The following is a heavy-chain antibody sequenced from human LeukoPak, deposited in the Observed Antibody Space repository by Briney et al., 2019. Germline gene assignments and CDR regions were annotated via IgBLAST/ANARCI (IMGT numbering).Heavy chain of an antibody. CDR3: AKGSSRYYYDSSGFHFDY. V-gene: IGHV3-23*01. D-gene: IGHD3-22*01. CDR2: ISTSGHNT. J-gene: IGHJ4*02. Sequence: GGSLRLSCAASGFTFSSYTMTWVRQAPGKGLEWVSAISTSGHNTFYADSVKGRFTISRDNSKNTLYLQMNSLRAEDTAVYYCAKGSSRYYYDSSGFHFDYWGQGTLVTVSS. CDR1: GFTFSSYT.